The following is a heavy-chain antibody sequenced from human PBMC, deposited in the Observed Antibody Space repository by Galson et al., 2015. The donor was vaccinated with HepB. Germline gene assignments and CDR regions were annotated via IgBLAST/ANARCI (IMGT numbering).Heavy chain of an antibody. D-gene: IGHD2-2*01. Sequence: SCKASGYTFTGYYMHWVRQAPGQGLEWMGWINPNSGGTNYAQKFQGWVTMTRDTSISTAYMELSRLRSDDTAVYYCARDRRLCSSTSCYPNWYFDLWGRGTLVTVSS. CDR1: GYTFTGYY. CDR3: ARDRRLCSSTSCYPNWYFDL. J-gene: IGHJ2*01. CDR2: INPNSGGT. V-gene: IGHV1-2*04.